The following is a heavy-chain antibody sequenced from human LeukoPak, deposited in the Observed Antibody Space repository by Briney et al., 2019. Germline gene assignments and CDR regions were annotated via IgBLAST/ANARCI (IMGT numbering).Heavy chain of an antibody. V-gene: IGHV1-18*01. CDR3: ARDAPSGTTPHNGMDV. CDR2: ISAYNGNT. Sequence: ASVKVSCKASGYTFTSYGIRWVRQAPGQGLEWMGWISAYNGNTNYAQKLQGRVTMTTDTSTSTAYMELRRLRSDDTAVYYCARDAPSGTTPHNGMDVWGQGTTVTVSS. D-gene: IGHD1-1*01. J-gene: IGHJ6*02. CDR1: GYTFTSYG.